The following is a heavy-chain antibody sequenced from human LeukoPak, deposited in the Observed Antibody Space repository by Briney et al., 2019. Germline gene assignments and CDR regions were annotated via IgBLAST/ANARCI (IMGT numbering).Heavy chain of an antibody. CDR1: GYTFTGAY. D-gene: IGHD6-6*01. J-gene: IGHJ4*02. V-gene: IGHV1-2*02. CDR3: ARQGEAARFDY. CDR2: INSYSGGT. Sequence: ASVKVSCKASGYTFTGAYIHWVRQAPGQGPVWMGWINSYSGGTNYAQKFQGRVTLTRHTCLGTASVELSRLRSGDTAVYYCARQGEAARFDYWGQGTLVTVSS.